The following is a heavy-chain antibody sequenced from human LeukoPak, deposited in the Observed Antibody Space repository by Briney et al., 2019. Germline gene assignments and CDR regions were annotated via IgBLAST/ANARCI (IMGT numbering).Heavy chain of an antibody. V-gene: IGHV4-34*01. J-gene: IGHJ5*02. CDR3: ARAPYSSSSYNWFDP. CDR2: INHSGST. D-gene: IGHD6-13*01. CDR1: GGSFSGYY. Sequence: SETLSLTCAVYGGSFSGYYWSWIRQPPGKGLEWIGEINHSGSTNYNPSLKSRVTISVDTSKNQFSLKLSSVTAADTAVYYCARAPYSSSSYNWFDPWGQGTLVTVSS.